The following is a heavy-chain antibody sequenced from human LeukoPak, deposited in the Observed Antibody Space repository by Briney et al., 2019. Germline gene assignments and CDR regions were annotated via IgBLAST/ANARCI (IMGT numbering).Heavy chain of an antibody. D-gene: IGHD6-19*01. CDR3: ARGHSSGWYRTYSNFDY. CDR1: GGSISSYY. Sequence: SETLSLTCTVSGGSISSYYWSWIRQPPGKGLEWIGYIYYSGSTNYNPSLKRRVTISVDTSKNQFSLKLSSVTAADTAVYYCARGHSSGWYRTYSNFDYWGQGTLVTVSS. V-gene: IGHV4-59*12. J-gene: IGHJ4*02. CDR2: IYYSGST.